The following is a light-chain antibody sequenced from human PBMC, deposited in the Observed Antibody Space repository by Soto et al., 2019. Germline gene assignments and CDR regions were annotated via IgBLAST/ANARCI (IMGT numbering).Light chain of an antibody. J-gene: IGKJ5*01. CDR3: QQYNSYSPDT. Sequence: DIQMTQSPSTLSASVGDRVTITCRASQSINTWLAWYQQKPGKAPKLLIYKASSLQSGVPSRFSGSGSGTEFNLCISRRQPDDFATYYCQQYNSYSPDTFGQGTRLEIK. CDR2: KAS. V-gene: IGKV1-5*03. CDR1: QSINTW.